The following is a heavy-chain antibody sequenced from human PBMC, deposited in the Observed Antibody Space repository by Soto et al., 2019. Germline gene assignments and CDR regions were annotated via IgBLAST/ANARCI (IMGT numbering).Heavy chain of an antibody. J-gene: IGHJ4*02. D-gene: IGHD2-8*01. CDR2: IYPGDSDT. Sequence: LWESLKISCKVSAYSFTSNWIGWVRQMPGKGLEWMGSIYPGDSDTTYSPSFQGQVTISADRSIDTAYLQWSSLKASDTAMYYCARVSLFCTNGVCQFDYWGQGTQVTVSS. CDR3: ARVSLFCTNGVCQFDY. CDR1: AYSFTSNW. V-gene: IGHV5-51*01.